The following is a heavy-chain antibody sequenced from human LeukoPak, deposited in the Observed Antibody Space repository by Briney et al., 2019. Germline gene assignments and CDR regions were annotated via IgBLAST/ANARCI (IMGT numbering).Heavy chain of an antibody. Sequence: SVKVSCTASGGTLTSYTISRVRQAPGQRSEWMGRIITILGIANYAQKFQGRVTITAYKSTSTGYMELSSLRSEDTAVYYCARDSDTAPFDPWGQGTLVTVSS. D-gene: IGHD5-18*01. V-gene: IGHV1-69*04. CDR2: IITILGIA. J-gene: IGHJ5*02. CDR1: GGTLTSYT. CDR3: ARDSDTAPFDP.